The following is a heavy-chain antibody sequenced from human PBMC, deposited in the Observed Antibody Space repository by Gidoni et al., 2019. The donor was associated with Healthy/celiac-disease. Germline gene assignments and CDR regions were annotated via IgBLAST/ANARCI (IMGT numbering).Heavy chain of an antibody. J-gene: IGHJ6*02. CDR2: LYSGGNT. V-gene: IGHV3-66*02. CDR1: GFPVSSKY. CDR3: AASSIYYYYGMDV. Sequence: EVQLVESGGGLVQSGGSLRPSCAASGFPVSSKYMNWVRQAPGKGLEWVSVLYSGGNTYYADSVKGRFTISRDNSNNTLYLQMNSLRAEDTAVYYCAASSIYYYYGMDVWGQGTTVTVSS. D-gene: IGHD2-2*01.